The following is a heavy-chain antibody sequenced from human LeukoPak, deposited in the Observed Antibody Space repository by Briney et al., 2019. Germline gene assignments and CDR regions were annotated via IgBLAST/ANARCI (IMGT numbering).Heavy chain of an antibody. V-gene: IGHV4-61*02. D-gene: IGHD1-26*01. J-gene: IGHJ3*02. CDR2: MHTSGST. Sequence: SETLSLTCTVSGGSISSGNYYWSWIRQPAGKGLEWIGRMHTSGSTNYNPSLKSRVTISVDTSKNQFSLKLSSVTAADTAFYYCARYIVSYPHDAFDIWGQGTMVTVSS. CDR3: ARYIVSYPHDAFDI. CDR1: GGSISSGNYY.